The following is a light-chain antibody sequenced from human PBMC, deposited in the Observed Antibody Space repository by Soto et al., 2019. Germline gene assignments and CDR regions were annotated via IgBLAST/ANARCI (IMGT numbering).Light chain of an antibody. CDR2: DVS. V-gene: IGLV2-14*03. Sequence: QSALTQPASVSGSPGQSITISCTGTSSAVGGYNFVSWYQQHPGKAPKLMIYDVSNLPSGVSNRFSGSKSGNTASLTISGLQYEDEADYYCSSYTSSSTLVFGGGTKLTVL. J-gene: IGLJ2*01. CDR1: SSAVGGYNF. CDR3: SSYTSSSTLV.